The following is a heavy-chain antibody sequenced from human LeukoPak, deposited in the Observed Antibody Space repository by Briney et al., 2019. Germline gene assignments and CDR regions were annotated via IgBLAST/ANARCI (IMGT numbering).Heavy chain of an antibody. J-gene: IGHJ3*02. Sequence: PGGSLKLSCAASGFTFSSYAMSWVRQAPGKGLEWVSAISGSGGSTYYADSVKGRFTISRDNSKNTLYLQMNSLRAEDTAVYYCAKGPVVFLARYYYGSGSPTGYDAFDIWGQGTMVTVSS. CDR2: ISGSGGST. D-gene: IGHD3-10*01. V-gene: IGHV3-23*01. CDR1: GFTFSSYA. CDR3: AKGPVVFLARYYYGSGSPTGYDAFDI.